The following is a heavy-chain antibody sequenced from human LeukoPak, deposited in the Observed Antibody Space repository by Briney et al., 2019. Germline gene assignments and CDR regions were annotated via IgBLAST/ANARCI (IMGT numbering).Heavy chain of an antibody. J-gene: IGHJ6*02. CDR2: ISSSSSYI. CDR3: AAPYGYDSSGYYYDYYYGMDV. Sequence: GGSLRLSCAASGFTFSSNSMNWVRQAQGKGLEWVSSISSSSSYIYYADSVKGRFTISRDNAKNSLYLQMNSLRAEDTAVYYCAAPYGYDSSGYYYDYYYGMDVWGQGTTVTVSS. D-gene: IGHD3-22*01. V-gene: IGHV3-21*01. CDR1: GFTFSSNS.